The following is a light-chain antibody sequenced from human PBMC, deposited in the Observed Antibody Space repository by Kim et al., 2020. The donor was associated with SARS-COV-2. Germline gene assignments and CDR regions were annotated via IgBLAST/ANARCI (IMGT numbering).Light chain of an antibody. V-gene: IGKV3-20*01. J-gene: IGKJ2*01. CDR3: QQYGSSLYT. CDR1: QSVSSSY. CDR2: GAS. Sequence: LSPGERATLSCRASQSVSSSYLAWYQQNPGQAPRLLIYGASSRATGIPDRFSGSGSGTDFTLTTSRLEPEDFAVYYCQQYGSSLYTFGQGTKLEI.